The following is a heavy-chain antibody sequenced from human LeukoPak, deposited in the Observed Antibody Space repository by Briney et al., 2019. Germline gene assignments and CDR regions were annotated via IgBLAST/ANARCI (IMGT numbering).Heavy chain of an antibody. Sequence: PSETLSLTCTVSGGSISTYYWSWIRQPAGKGLEWIGRIYSTGSTNYNPSLKRRAIMSVDTSKNQFSLKLSSVTAADTAVYYCARDRSGSYSSSYWFDPWGQGTLVTVSS. CDR3: ARDRSGSYSSSYWFDP. CDR2: IYSTGST. CDR1: GGSISTYY. J-gene: IGHJ5*02. V-gene: IGHV4-4*07. D-gene: IGHD6-6*01.